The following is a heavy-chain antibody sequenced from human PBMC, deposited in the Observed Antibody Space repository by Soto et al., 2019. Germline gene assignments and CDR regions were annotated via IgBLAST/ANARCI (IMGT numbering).Heavy chain of an antibody. CDR1: GFTFSSYA. CDR3: AKDRYSYGYVVGPTNL. V-gene: IGHV3-23*01. Sequence: GGSLRLSCAASGFTFSSYAMSWVRQAPGKGLEWVSAISGSGGSTYYADSVKGRFTISRDNSKNTLYLQMNSLRAEDTAVYYCAKDRYSYGYVVGPTNLWGQGTLVTVSS. J-gene: IGHJ4*02. CDR2: ISGSGGST. D-gene: IGHD5-18*01.